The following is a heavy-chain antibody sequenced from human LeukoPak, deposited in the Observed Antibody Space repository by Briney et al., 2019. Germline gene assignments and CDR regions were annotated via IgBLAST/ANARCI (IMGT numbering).Heavy chain of an antibody. CDR3: TSLTVTMGFDYCDY. CDR2: IYSDGST. D-gene: IGHD4-17*01. J-gene: IGHJ4*02. Sequence: GGSLRLSCAASGFGVSTKYMTWVRQAPGKGLEWISLIYSDGSTFYADSVKGRFTISRDNFKNSLYLQMNSLRADDTAVYYCTSLTVTMGFDYCDYWGQGTLVTVSS. V-gene: IGHV3-53*01. CDR1: GFGVSTKY.